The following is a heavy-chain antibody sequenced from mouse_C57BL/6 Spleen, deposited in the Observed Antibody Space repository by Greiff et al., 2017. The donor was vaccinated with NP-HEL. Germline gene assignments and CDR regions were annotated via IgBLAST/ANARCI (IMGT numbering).Heavy chain of an antibody. CDR1: GYTFTSYW. CDR3: ARTRTYFDY. CDR2: IDPSDSYT. V-gene: IGHV1-50*01. J-gene: IGHJ2*01. Sequence: QVQLQQSGAELVKPGASVKLSCKASGYTFTSYWMQWVKQRPGQGLEWIGEIDPSDSYTNYNQKFKGKATLTVDTSSSTAYMQLSSLTSEDSAVYYCARTRTYFDYWGQGTTLTVSS. D-gene: IGHD3-1*01.